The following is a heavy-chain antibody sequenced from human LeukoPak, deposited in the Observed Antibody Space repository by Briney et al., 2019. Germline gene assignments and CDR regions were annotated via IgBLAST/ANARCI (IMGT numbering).Heavy chain of an antibody. J-gene: IGHJ5*02. V-gene: IGHV3-9*01. D-gene: IGHD3-3*01. CDR2: ISWNSGSI. CDR3: AKDSQSGYDFWSGYFGWFDP. Sequence: GGSLRLSCAASGFTFDDYAMHWVRQAPGKDLEWVSGISWNSGSIGYADSVKGRFTISRDDAKNSLYLQMNSLRAEDTALYYCAKDSQSGYDFWSGYFGWFDPWGQGTLVTVSS. CDR1: GFTFDDYA.